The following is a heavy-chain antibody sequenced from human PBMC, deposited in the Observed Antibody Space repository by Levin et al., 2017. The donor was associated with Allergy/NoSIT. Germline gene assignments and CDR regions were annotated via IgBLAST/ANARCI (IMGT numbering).Heavy chain of an antibody. V-gene: IGHV3-30*03. CDR3: ASSQWLRFLDY. D-gene: IGHD5-12*01. J-gene: IGHJ4*02. CDR1: GFTFSSYG. Sequence: SCAASGFTFSSYGMHWVRQAPGKGLEWVAVISYDGSNKYYADSVKGRFTISRDNSKNTLYLQMNSLRAEDTAVYYCASSQWLRFLDYWGQGTLVTVSS. CDR2: ISYDGSNK.